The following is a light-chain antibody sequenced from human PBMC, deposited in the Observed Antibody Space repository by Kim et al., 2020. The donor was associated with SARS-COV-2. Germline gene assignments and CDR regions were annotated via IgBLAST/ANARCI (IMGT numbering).Light chain of an antibody. J-gene: IGKJ1*01. V-gene: IGKV3-15*01. CDR1: QSVSSN. CDR3: QQYYNWPPWT. CDR2: GAS. Sequence: DIVMTQSPATLSVSPGERATLSCRASQSVSSNLAWYQQKPGQAPRLLIYGASTRATGIPARFSGSGSGAEFTLTISSLQSEDFAVYYSQQYYNWPPWTFGQGTKVDIK.